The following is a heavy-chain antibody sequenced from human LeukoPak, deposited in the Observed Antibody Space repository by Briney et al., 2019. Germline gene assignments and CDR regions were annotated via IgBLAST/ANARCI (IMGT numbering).Heavy chain of an antibody. Sequence: PSETLSLTCTVSGGSIGSSSYYWSWIRQPPGKGLEWMGYIYYSGSTNYNPSLKSRVTISVDTSKNQFSLRVSSVTAADTAVYYCARHLNNCGDDCYIFDYWGQGTLVTVSS. J-gene: IGHJ4*02. CDR3: ARHLNNCGDDCYIFDY. CDR1: GGSIGSSSYY. V-gene: IGHV4-61*05. CDR2: IYYSGST. D-gene: IGHD2-21*01.